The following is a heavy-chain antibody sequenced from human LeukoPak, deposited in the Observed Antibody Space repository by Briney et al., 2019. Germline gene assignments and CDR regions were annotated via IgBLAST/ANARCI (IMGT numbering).Heavy chain of an antibody. CDR1: GYSFNNYG. J-gene: IGHJ5*02. D-gene: IGHD5-24*01. V-gene: IGHV1-2*06. Sequence: GASVKVSCKGSGYSFNNYGISWVRQAPGQGLEWMGRISPSSGTDYAQKFQGRVTMTRDTSVSTAYMELSRPKSDDTAVYYCARDLTSDGYNAWGQGTLVTVSS. CDR2: ISPSSGT. CDR3: ARDLTSDGYNA.